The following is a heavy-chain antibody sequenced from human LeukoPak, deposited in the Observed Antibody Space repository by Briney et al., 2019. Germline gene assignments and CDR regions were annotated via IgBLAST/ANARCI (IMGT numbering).Heavy chain of an antibody. V-gene: IGHV1-58*02. CDR2: IVVGSGVT. Sequence: GTSVKVSCKASGFTFTSSAMQWVRQARGQRLEWIGWIVVGSGVTNYAQKFQERVTITRDMSTRTAYMELSSLRSEDTAVYYCAASNDYGDYEGYWGQGTLVTVSS. D-gene: IGHD4-17*01. CDR3: AASNDYGDYEGY. J-gene: IGHJ4*02. CDR1: GFTFTSSA.